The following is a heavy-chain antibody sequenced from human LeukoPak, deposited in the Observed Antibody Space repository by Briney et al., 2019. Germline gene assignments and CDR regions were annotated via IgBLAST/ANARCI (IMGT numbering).Heavy chain of an antibody. V-gene: IGHV1-2*02. CDR3: ARVPWRGYSYGYGYGMDV. Sequence: ASVTVSCKASGYTFTGYYMHWVRQAPGQGLEWMGWINPNSGGTNYAQKFQGRVTMTRDTSISTAYMELCRLRSDDTAVYYCARVPWRGYSYGYGYGMDVWGQGTTVTVSS. CDR2: INPNSGGT. J-gene: IGHJ6*02. CDR1: GYTFTGYY. D-gene: IGHD5-18*01.